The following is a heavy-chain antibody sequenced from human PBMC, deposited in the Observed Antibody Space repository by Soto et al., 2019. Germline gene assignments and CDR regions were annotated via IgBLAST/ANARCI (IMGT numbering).Heavy chain of an antibody. CDR2: IYSGGST. Sequence: EVQLVETGGGLIQPGGSLRLSCAASGFTVSSNYMSWVRQAPGKGLEWVSVIYSGGSTYYADSVKGRFTISRDNSKNTPYLQMNSRRAEETAVYYCAREADDGIAAADTGYGMDVWGQGTTVTVSS. CDR1: GFTVSSNY. J-gene: IGHJ6*02. D-gene: IGHD6-13*01. CDR3: AREADDGIAAADTGYGMDV. V-gene: IGHV3-53*02.